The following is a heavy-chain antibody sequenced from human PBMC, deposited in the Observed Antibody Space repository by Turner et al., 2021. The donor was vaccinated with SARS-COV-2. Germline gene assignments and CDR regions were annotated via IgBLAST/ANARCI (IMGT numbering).Heavy chain of an antibody. V-gene: IGHV4-59*08. D-gene: IGHD5-18*01. Sequence: QVQLQESGPGLVKPSETLSLTRTVSGGSISNYYWSWIRQPPGKGLEWIGYIYDGGSTKNNPSRKSRVTIAVDTSKNQFTLILGSVTAADTAVYYCARLYTYAEFYFDYWGQGALVTVSS. CDR3: ARLYTYAEFYFDY. J-gene: IGHJ4*02. CDR1: GGSISNYY. CDR2: IYDGGST.